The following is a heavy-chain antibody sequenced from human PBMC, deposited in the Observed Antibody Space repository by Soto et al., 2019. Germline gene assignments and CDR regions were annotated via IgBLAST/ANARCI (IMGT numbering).Heavy chain of an antibody. J-gene: IGHJ4*02. CDR1: GGSISSNNYY. Sequence: QLQLQESGPGLVKPSETLSLTCTVSGGSISSNNYYWGWIRQPPGKGLEWIGSIHYSGSTYYNPSLKSRLTISVDTSKNQFSLKLASMTAADTAVYYRARRGSCYCQDYWGQGTLVTVSS. D-gene: IGHD2-15*01. CDR2: IHYSGST. V-gene: IGHV4-39*01. CDR3: ARRGSCYCQDY.